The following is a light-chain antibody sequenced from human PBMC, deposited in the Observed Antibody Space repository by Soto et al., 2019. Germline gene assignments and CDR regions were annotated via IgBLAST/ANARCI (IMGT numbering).Light chain of an antibody. CDR3: QQANIFPLT. CDR1: QTISNY. CDR2: AAS. V-gene: IGKV1-39*01. Sequence: DIQMKQSPSSRSAYVGDRVTITCRASQTISNYLNWYQQQPGKAPNLLIYAASTLQSGVPSRFSGGGSGTDFTLTITSLQPEDFATYYCQQANIFPLTFGGGTNVDIK. J-gene: IGKJ4*01.